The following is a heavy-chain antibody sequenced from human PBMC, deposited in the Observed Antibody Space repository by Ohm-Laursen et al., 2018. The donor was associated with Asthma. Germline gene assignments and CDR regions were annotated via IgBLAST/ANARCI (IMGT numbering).Heavy chain of an antibody. CDR2: IYYSGST. D-gene: IGHD4-23*01. CDR3: ARDRSRGYGGSNWFDP. CDR1: GGSISSGGYY. V-gene: IGHV4-31*03. Sequence: SQTLSLTCTVSGGSISSGGYYWSWIRQHPGKGLEWIGYIYYSGSTYYNPSLKSRVTISVDTSKNQFSLKLSSVTAADTAVYYCARDRSRGYGGSNWFDPWGQGTLVTVSS. J-gene: IGHJ5*02.